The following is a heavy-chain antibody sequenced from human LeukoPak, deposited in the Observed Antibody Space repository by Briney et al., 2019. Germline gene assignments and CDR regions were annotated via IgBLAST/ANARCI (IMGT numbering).Heavy chain of an antibody. CDR1: GYTFTGYY. V-gene: IGHV1-2*02. D-gene: IGHD5-24*01. CDR2: INPNSGGT. CDR3: ARDRESTDWYFDL. J-gene: IGHJ2*01. Sequence: GASVKVSCKASGYTFTGYYMHWVRQAPGQGLEWMGWINPNSGGTNYAQKFQGRVTMTSDTSISTAYMELSRLRSDDTAVYYCARDRESTDWYFDLWGRGTLVTVSS.